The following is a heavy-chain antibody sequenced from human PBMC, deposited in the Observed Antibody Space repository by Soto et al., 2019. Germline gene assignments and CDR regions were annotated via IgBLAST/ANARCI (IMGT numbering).Heavy chain of an antibody. Sequence: PGGSLRLSCAASGFTFSSHAMHWVRQAPGKGLEWVAIISYDGGNEYYADSVKGRFTISRDNSKNTLYLQMNSLRAEDTAVYYCAKGADPSISWYNPINYWGQGTLVTVSS. D-gene: IGHD6-13*01. CDR1: GFTFSSHA. J-gene: IGHJ4*02. CDR2: ISYDGGNE. CDR3: AKGADPSISWYNPINY. V-gene: IGHV3-30*18.